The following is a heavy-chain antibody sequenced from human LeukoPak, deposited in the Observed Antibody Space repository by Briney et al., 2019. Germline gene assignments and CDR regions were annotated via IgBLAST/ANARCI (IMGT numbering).Heavy chain of an antibody. J-gene: IGHJ4*02. CDR2: ISASGGST. D-gene: IGHD2-2*01. CDR1: GFTFSSSA. Sequence: GGSLRLSCAASGFTFSSSAMSWVRQVPGKGLEWVSGISASGGSTSYADSVKGRFTISRDNSKNTLYLQMDSLRAEDTAMYYCTKDVSVVLATINYWGQGTLVTVSS. V-gene: IGHV3-23*01. CDR3: TKDVSVVLATINY.